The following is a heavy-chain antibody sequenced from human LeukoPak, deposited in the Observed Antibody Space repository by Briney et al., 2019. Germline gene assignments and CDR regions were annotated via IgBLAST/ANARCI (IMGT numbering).Heavy chain of an antibody. J-gene: IGHJ5*02. CDR1: GFIVSSNY. CDR3: ARRHHFGFLGS. Sequence: GGSLRLSCAVSGFIVSSNYMTWVRQAPGKGLEWVSVIYSGGRTYYADSVKGRFTTSRDNAKNSVYLQMNSLRAEDTAVYYCARRHHFGFLGSWGQGTLVTVSS. V-gene: IGHV3-66*01. CDR2: IYSGGRT. D-gene: IGHD2/OR15-2a*01.